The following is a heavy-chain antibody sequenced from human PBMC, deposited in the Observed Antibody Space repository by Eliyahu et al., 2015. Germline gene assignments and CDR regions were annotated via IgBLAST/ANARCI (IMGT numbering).Heavy chain of an antibody. CDR1: GFTFDDXA. CDR3: AKDMGYSGYDLGVWYMDV. CDR2: ISWNSGSI. J-gene: IGHJ6*03. Sequence: EVQLVESGGGLVQPGRSLRLSCAASGFTFDDXAMHWVRQAPGKGLEWVSGISWNSGSIGYADSVKGRFTISRDNAKNSLYLQMNSLRAEDTALYYCAKDMGYSGYDLGVWYMDVWGKGTTVTVSS. D-gene: IGHD5-12*01. V-gene: IGHV3-9*01.